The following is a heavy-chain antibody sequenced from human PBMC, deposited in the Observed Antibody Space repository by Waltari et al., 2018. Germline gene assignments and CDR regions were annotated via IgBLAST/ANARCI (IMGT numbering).Heavy chain of an antibody. Sequence: QVQLQESGPGLVKPSETLSLTCTVSGGSISSSPFYWAWIRQPPGKGLEWIGSIHYRGTPYYSPSLRSRVTMSVDPSTNQFSLKLSSVTAADTAIYYCARDRFYGSGSYFYWGQGTLATVSS. J-gene: IGHJ4*02. V-gene: IGHV4-39*07. CDR3: ARDRFYGSGSYFY. D-gene: IGHD3-10*01. CDR2: IHYRGTP. CDR1: GGSISSSPFY.